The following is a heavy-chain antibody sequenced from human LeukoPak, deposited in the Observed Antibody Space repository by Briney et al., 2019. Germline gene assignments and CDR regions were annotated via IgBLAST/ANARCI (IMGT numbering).Heavy chain of an antibody. D-gene: IGHD2-15*01. CDR1: GYPISSGYY. CDR2: IYSSGNT. CDR3: ARGVVIAATYAC. V-gene: IGHV4-38-2*02. Sequence: SETLSLTCTVSGYPISSGYYRGSIGQPPGNGLEWIDSIYSSGNTNYNPSLKSRVTMSVDTSKNQFSLKLSSVTAADTAVDYCARGVVIAATYACWGQRTLVTVSS. J-gene: IGHJ4*02.